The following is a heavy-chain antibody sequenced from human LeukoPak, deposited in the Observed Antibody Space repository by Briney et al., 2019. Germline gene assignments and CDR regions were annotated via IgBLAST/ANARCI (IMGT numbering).Heavy chain of an antibody. D-gene: IGHD1-26*01. CDR3: ATMTTLVSGNEY. J-gene: IGHJ4*02. V-gene: IGHV1-24*01. CDR2: LDSETSET. Sequence: GASVKVSCKVYGYTLTESSMHWVRQAPGKGLEWMGYLDSETSETIYTQKFQGRITVTEDTSTDTIYMELSGLKSEDTAVYYCATMTTLVSGNEYWGQGTLVIVSS. CDR1: GYTLTESS.